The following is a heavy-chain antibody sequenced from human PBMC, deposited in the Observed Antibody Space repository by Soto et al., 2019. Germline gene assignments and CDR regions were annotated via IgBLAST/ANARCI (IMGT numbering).Heavy chain of an antibody. CDR1: GYTLDNHA. V-gene: IGHV1-18*01. CDR2: IGALICNDAT. D-gene: IGHD2-21*02. Sequence: QIQVVQSEVEVKRPGASVRISCRASGYTLDNHAVTWVRQVPGQGLEWMGWIGALICNDATNHARHSNESLPLARAPSPNTLYMALGSMSSADTAVYYCARGTAGAGGWYFDLWGRGTLVVVSS. J-gene: IGHJ2*01. CDR3: ARGTAGAGGWYFDL.